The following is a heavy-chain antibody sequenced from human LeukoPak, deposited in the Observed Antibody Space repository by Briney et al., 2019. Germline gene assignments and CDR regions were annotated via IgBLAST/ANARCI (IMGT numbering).Heavy chain of an antibody. CDR3: AREGYYYDSSGYYTWGAFDY. J-gene: IGHJ4*02. V-gene: IGHV1-18*01. D-gene: IGHD3-22*01. Sequence: GASVKVSCKASGYTFTSYGISWVRQAPGQGLEWMGWISAYNGNTNYAQKLQGRVTMTTDTSTSTAYMELRSLRSDDTAVYYCAREGYYYDSSGYYTWGAFDYWGQGTLVTVSS. CDR1: GYTFTSYG. CDR2: ISAYNGNT.